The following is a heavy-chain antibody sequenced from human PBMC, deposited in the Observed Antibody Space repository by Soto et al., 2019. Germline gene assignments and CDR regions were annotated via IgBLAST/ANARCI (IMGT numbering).Heavy chain of an antibody. CDR3: ARHTVTKGSYYYYGLDV. D-gene: IGHD4-4*01. CDR2: IYYSGTT. CDR1: GDSINSYY. Sequence: PSETLSLTCTVSGDSINSYYWSWIRQPPGKGLEWIGYIYYSGTTNYNPSLKSRVTLLVDTSKTQFSLQLSSVTAADTAVYYCARHTVTKGSYYYYGLDVWGQGTTVTVSS. V-gene: IGHV4-59*08. J-gene: IGHJ6*02.